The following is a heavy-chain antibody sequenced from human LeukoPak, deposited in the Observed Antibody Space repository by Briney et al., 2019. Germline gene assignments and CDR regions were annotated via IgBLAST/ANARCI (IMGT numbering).Heavy chain of an antibody. CDR3: AKADSYGGNSQLFDF. Sequence: GGSLRLSCAASGFTFSSYSMNWVRQAPGKGLEWVSSISSSSSYIYYADSVKGQFTISRDNSKNTLFLQMNSLAVEDTAVYYCAKADSYGGNSQLFDFWGQGTLVTVSS. CDR1: GFTFSSYS. J-gene: IGHJ4*02. CDR2: ISSSSSYI. D-gene: IGHD4-23*01. V-gene: IGHV3-21*04.